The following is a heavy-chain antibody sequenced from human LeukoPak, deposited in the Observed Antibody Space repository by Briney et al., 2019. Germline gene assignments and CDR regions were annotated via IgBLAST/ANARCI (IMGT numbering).Heavy chain of an antibody. CDR2: IYYSGST. CDR1: GGSISSYY. V-gene: IGHV4-59*08. J-gene: IGHJ3*02. Sequence: SETLSLTCTVSGGSISSYYWSWIRQPPGKGLEWIGYIYYSGSTNYNPSLKSRVTISVDTSKNQFSLKLTSVTAADTAVYYCARWEVRLNAFEMWGQGTMVTVSS. D-gene: IGHD3-10*01. CDR3: ARWEVRLNAFEM.